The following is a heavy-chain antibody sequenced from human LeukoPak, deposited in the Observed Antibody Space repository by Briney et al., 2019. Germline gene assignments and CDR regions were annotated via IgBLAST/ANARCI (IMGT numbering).Heavy chain of an antibody. V-gene: IGHV3-23*01. CDR2: ISGSGGST. J-gene: IGHJ4*02. CDR3: ARGVEPLAANTLAY. Sequence: QPGGSLRLSCAASGFIFSSYAMSWVRQAPGKGLEWVSTISGSGGSTYYADSVKGRFTISRDNSKNTLYLEMNSLSPDDTAVYYCARGVEPLAANTLAYWGQGTLVTVSS. D-gene: IGHD3-16*01. CDR1: GFIFSSYA.